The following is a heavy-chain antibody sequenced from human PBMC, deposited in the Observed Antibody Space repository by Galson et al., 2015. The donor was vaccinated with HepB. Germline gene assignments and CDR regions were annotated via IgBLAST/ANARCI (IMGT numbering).Heavy chain of an antibody. Sequence: SLRLSCAASGFTFNQYALHWVRQAPGKGLEWVAVISFDGNKKYYADSVQGRFTISRDDAKDTLYLDLNSLRAEDTALYYCAIYYDSTRGFDYWGRGTLVTVSS. D-gene: IGHD3-22*01. V-gene: IGHV3-30-3*01. J-gene: IGHJ4*02. CDR2: ISFDGNKK. CDR1: GFTFNQYA. CDR3: AIYYDSTRGFDY.